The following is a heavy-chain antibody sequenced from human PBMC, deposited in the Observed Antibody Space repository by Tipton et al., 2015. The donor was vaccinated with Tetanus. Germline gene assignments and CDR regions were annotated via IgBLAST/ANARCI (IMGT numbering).Heavy chain of an antibody. V-gene: IGHV1-2*02. D-gene: IGHD4-17*01. CDR2: INPNSGGT. CDR1: GYTFTAYY. Sequence: QLVQSGAELRKPGASVKVSCKASGYTFTAYYMHWVRQAPGQGLEWMGWINPNSGGTNYAQKFQGRVTMTRDTSISTAYMELSRLRSDDTAVYYCARIPFTGHGDYLNYWGQGTLVTVSS. J-gene: IGHJ4*02. CDR3: ARIPFTGHGDYLNY.